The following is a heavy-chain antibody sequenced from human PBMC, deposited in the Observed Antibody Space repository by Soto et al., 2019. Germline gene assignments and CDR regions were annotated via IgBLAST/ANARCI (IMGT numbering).Heavy chain of an antibody. CDR3: ASVRPGGNYPVDY. D-gene: IGHD2-21*02. Sequence: GGSLRLSCAASGFTFSSYSMNWVRQAPGKGLEWVSSISSSSSYIYYADSVKGRFTISRDNAKNSLYLQMNSLRAEDTAVYYCASVRPGGNYPVDYWGQGTLVTVYS. J-gene: IGHJ4*02. CDR1: GFTFSSYS. CDR2: ISSSSSYI. V-gene: IGHV3-21*01.